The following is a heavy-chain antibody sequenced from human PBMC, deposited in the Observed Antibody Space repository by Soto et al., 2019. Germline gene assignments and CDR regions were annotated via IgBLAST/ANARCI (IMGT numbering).Heavy chain of an antibody. CDR3: ARVYLGYGSGSYRYYYYYYDMDV. CDR2: INHSGST. Sequence: PSETLSLTCAVYGGSFSGYYWSWIRQPPGKGLEWIGEINHSGSTNYNPSLKSRVTISVDTSKNQFSLKLSSVTAADTAVYYCARVYLGYGSGSYRYYYYYYDMDVWGKGTTVTVS. J-gene: IGHJ6*03. CDR1: GGSFSGYY. D-gene: IGHD3-10*01. V-gene: IGHV4-34*01.